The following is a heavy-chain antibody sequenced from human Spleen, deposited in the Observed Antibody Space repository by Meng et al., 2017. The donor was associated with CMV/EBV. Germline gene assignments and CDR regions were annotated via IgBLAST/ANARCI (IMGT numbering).Heavy chain of an antibody. CDR2: IYYSGSP. J-gene: IGHJ4*02. Sequence: QVVGPGLRKPSPTLPLTCTVSGCSNSSGESYWSWIRQPPGKGLEWIGDIYYSGSPYYNPSLKSRVTKAVDTSKNQFSLKLSSVTAADTAVYFCARDRSVYWGSSTRTYFDFWGQGALVTVSS. D-gene: IGHD3-16*01. V-gene: IGHV4-30-4*08. CDR1: GCSNSSGESY. CDR3: ARDRSVYWGSSTRTYFDF.